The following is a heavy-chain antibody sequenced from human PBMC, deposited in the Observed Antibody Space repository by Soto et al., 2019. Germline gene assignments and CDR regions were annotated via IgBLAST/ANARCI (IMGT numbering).Heavy chain of an antibody. Sequence: AAVKVSCKDSGYIFTSWSIHWVDQAAGQGRQWVGWINTDNGDTTYSQKFQDRVTISMDTSATTAYMELNSLTSEDTAVYFCASGDYDLSTGYSYYYCMDVWGQGTAVTVSS. CDR1: GYIFTSWS. J-gene: IGHJ6*02. V-gene: IGHV1-3*04. D-gene: IGHD3-9*01. CDR2: INTDNGDT. CDR3: ASGDYDLSTGYSYYYCMDV.